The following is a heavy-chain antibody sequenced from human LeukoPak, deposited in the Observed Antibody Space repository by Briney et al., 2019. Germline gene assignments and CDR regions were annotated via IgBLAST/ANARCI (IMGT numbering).Heavy chain of an antibody. V-gene: IGHV3-30-3*01. J-gene: IGHJ4*02. CDR1: GFTFSSYA. D-gene: IGHD4-17*01. CDR3: ATLPT. Sequence: GGALRLSCAASGFTFSSYAMHWVRQAPGKGLEWVAVISYDGNNKYYADSVKGRFTISRDNSKNTLYLQMNSLRAEDTALYYCATLPTWGQGTLVTVSS. CDR2: ISYDGNNK.